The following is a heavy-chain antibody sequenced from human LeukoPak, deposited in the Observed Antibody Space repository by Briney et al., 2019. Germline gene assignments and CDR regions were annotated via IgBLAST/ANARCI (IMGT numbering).Heavy chain of an antibody. CDR2: VSSDSYTM. V-gene: IGHV3-48*04. CDR3: ARGYGDYGDYYFDY. J-gene: IGHJ4*02. CDR1: GFTFSSYG. D-gene: IGHD4-17*01. Sequence: GGSLRLSCAASGFTFSSYGMNWVRQAPGKGLEWISYVSSDSYTMYYADSVKGRFTISRDNAKDSLYLQMNSLRAEDTAIYYCARGYGDYGDYYFDYWGQGTLVTVSS.